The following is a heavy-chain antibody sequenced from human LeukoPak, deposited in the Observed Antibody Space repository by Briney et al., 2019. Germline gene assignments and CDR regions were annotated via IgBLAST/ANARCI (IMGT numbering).Heavy chain of an antibody. V-gene: IGHV4-39*01. J-gene: IGHJ6*02. CDR2: IYYSGST. CDR3: AILPEVIEFYYGMDV. Sequence: SETLSLTCTVSGGSISSSSYYWGWIRQPPGKGLEWIGSIYYSGSTYYNPSLKSRVTISVDTSKNQFSLKLSSVTAADTAVYYCAILPEVIEFYYGMDVWDQGTTVTVSS. CDR1: GGSISSSSYY. D-gene: IGHD3-22*01.